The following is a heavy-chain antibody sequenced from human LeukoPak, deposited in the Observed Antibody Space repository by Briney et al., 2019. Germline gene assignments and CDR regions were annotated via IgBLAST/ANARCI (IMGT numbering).Heavy chain of an antibody. V-gene: IGHV4-39*07. J-gene: IGHJ4*02. CDR2: IYYSGST. CDR3: ARDRVVGAAYYFDY. Sequence: SETLSLTCTVSGGSVSSSSYHWGWIRQPPGKGLEGIGRIYYSGSTYDNPALKSRVTISVDTSKNQFSLKLSSVTAADAAVYYCARDRVVGAAYYFDYWAREPWSPSPQ. CDR1: GGSVSSSSYH. D-gene: IGHD1-26*01.